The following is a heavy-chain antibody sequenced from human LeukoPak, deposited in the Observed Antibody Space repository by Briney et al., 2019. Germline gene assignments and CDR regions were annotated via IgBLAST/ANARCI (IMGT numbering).Heavy chain of an antibody. CDR2: INSDGSST. D-gene: IGHD3-10*01. J-gene: IGHJ4*02. Sequence: GGSLRLSCAASGFTFSSYWMHWVRQAPGKGLVWVSRINSDGSSTTYADSVKGRFTISRDNAKNTLYLQMNSLRAEDTAVYYCATDSCYGSGSYYNWGQGTLVTVSS. CDR1: GFTFSSYW. CDR3: ATDSCYGSGSYYN. V-gene: IGHV3-74*01.